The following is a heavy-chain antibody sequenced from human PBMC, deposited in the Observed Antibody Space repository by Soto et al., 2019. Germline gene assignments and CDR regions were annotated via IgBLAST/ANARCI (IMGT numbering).Heavy chain of an antibody. V-gene: IGHV3-49*03. J-gene: IGHJ3*02. Sequence: EVQLVESGGGLVQPGRSLRLSCTASGFTFGDYAMSWFRQAPGKGLEWVGFIRSKAYGGTTEYAASVKGRFTISRDDSKSIAYLQMNSLKTEDTAVYYCTRSNYDYSWVYAFDIWGQGTMVTVSS. CDR1: GFTFGDYA. CDR2: IRSKAYGGTT. CDR3: TRSNYDYSWVYAFDI. D-gene: IGHD3-16*01.